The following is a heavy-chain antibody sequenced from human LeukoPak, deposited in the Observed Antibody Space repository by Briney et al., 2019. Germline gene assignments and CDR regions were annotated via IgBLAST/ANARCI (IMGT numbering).Heavy chain of an antibody. V-gene: IGHV5-51*01. CDR2: IYPGASDT. CDR1: GYSFTSYW. Sequence: GESLKISCKGSGYSFTSYWIGWVPQMPGKGLEWLGIIYPGASDTRYSPSFQGQVTISADKSISTAYLQWSSLKASDTAMYYCARVQVVVVAANWFDPWGQGTLVTVSS. J-gene: IGHJ5*02. CDR3: ARVQVVVVAANWFDP. D-gene: IGHD2-15*01.